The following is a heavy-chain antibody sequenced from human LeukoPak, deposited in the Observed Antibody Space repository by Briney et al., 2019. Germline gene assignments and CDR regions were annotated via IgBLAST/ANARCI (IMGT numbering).Heavy chain of an antibody. V-gene: IGHV4-59*08. CDR1: GGSISSYS. CDR3: ARWYSSGWAFDY. J-gene: IGHJ4*02. Sequence: SETLSLTCTVSGGSISSYSWNWIRQPPGKGLEWIGHIYYSGSTNYNPSLKSRVTISLDTSKNQFSLKLSSVTAADTAVYYCARWYSSGWAFDYWGQGTLVTVSS. CDR2: IYYSGST. D-gene: IGHD6-19*01.